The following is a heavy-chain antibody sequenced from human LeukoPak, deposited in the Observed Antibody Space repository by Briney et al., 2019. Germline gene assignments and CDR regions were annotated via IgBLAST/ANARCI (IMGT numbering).Heavy chain of an antibody. V-gene: IGHV4-31*03. J-gene: IGHJ4*02. CDR2: IYYSGST. CDR3: ASAAAYIAALDY. Sequence: PSETLSLTCTVSGGSISSGGYYWSWIRQHPGKGLEWIGYIYYSGSTYYNPSLESRVTISVDTSKNQFSLNLRSVTAADTAVYYCASAAAYIAALDYWGQGTLVTVSS. CDR1: GGSISSGGYY. D-gene: IGHD2-15*01.